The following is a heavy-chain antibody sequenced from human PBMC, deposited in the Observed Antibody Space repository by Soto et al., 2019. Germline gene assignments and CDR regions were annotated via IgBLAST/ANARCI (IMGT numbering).Heavy chain of an antibody. D-gene: IGHD4-17*01. CDR1: RFTFGNYW. Sequence: DVQLVESGGDLVQPGGSLRLSCAASRFTFGNYWMAWVRQAPGKGLEWVANIRGDGSREYYLDSVRGRFSVSRDNAQESLYLQMTGLRVEDTAVYYCARDVNYGDGTAYYDVFDIWGQGTVVTVSS. CDR3: ARDVNYGDGTAYYDVFDI. J-gene: IGHJ3*02. CDR2: IRGDGSRE. V-gene: IGHV3-7*05.